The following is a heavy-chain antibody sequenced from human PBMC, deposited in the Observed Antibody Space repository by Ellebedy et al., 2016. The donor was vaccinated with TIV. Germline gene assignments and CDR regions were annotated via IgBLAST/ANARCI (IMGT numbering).Heavy chain of an antibody. D-gene: IGHD6-19*01. V-gene: IGHV4-39*01. CDR3: ARQLRSGAGYSSGWYSAGFGYFDY. J-gene: IGHJ4*02. Sequence: MPSETLSLTCTVSGGSISSSSYYWGWIRQPPGKGLEWIGSIYYSGSTYYNPSLKSRVTISVDTSKNQFSLKLSSVTAADTAVYYCARQLRSGAGYSSGWYSAGFGYFDYWGQGTLVTVSS. CDR1: GGSISSSSYY. CDR2: IYYSGST.